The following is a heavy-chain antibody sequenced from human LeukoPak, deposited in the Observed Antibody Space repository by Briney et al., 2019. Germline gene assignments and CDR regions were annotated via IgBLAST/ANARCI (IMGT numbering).Heavy chain of an antibody. CDR2: INHSGST. D-gene: IGHD2-2*01. Sequence: SETLSLTCAVYGGSFSGYYWSWLRQPPGKGLEWIGEINHSGSTNYNPSLKSRVTISGDTSKSQFSLKLSSVTAADTAVYYCARMSHCSSTSCYGYYYYYFMDVWGKGTTVTVSS. CDR3: ARMSHCSSTSCYGYYYYYFMDV. J-gene: IGHJ6*03. V-gene: IGHV4-34*01. CDR1: GGSFSGYY.